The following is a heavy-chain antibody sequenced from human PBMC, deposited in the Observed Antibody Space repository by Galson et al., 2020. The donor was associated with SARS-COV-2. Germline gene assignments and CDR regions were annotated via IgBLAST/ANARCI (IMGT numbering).Heavy chain of an antibody. CDR3: AKVQGDYYGSGSQFDY. J-gene: IGHJ4*02. CDR2: ISWNSGSI. V-gene: IGHV3-9*01. D-gene: IGHD3-10*01. CDR1: GFTFDDYA. Sequence: GGSLRLSCAASGFTFDDYAMHWVRQAPGKGLEWVSGISWNSGSIGYADSVKGRFTISRDNAKNSLYLQMNSLRAEDTALYYCAKVQGDYYGSGSQFDYWGQGTLVTVSS.